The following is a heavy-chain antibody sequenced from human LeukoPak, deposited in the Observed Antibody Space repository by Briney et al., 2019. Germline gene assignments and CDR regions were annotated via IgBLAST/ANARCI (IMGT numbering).Heavy chain of an antibody. Sequence: PSETLSLTCTVSGASISSDYWSWVRQPPGKGLEWIGYIYYSGSTNNNPSLKSRVTISVDTSKNHFSLKLNSVAPEDTAVYYCARTTGHFDYWGQGTLVTVSS. CDR3: ARTTGHFDY. V-gene: IGHV4-59*12. CDR2: IYYSGST. D-gene: IGHD2-8*02. CDR1: GASISSDY. J-gene: IGHJ4*02.